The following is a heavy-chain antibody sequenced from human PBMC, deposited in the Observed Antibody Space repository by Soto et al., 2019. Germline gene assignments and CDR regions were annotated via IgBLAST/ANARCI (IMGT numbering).Heavy chain of an antibody. CDR2: ISYDGSNK. V-gene: IGHV3-30*18. CDR1: GFTFSSYG. J-gene: IGHJ4*02. CDR3: AKIPPGYSYGYFYFDY. D-gene: IGHD5-18*01. Sequence: PGGSLRLSCAASGFTFSSYGMHWIRQAPGKGLEWVAVISYDGSNKYYADSVKGRSTIARDNSKNTLYLQMNSLRAEDTAVYYCAKIPPGYSYGYFYFDYWGQGTLVTVSS.